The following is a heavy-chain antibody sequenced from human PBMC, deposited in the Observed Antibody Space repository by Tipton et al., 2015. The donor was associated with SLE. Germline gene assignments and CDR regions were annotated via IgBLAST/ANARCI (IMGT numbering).Heavy chain of an antibody. V-gene: IGHV4-39*07. J-gene: IGHJ4*01. CDR3: ARDGLGSYFDY. Sequence: TLSLTCTVSGGSISSSSYYWGWIRQPPGKGLEWIGSNYYSGSTYYNPSLKSRVTISVDTSKNQFSLKLSSVTAADTAVYYCARDGLGSYFDYWGRGTLVTVSS. CDR1: GGSISSSSYY. D-gene: IGHD6-19*01. CDR2: NYYSGST.